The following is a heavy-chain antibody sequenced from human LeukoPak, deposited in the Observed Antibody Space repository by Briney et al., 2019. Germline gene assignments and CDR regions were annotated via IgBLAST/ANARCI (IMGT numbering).Heavy chain of an antibody. CDR3: ARDGQLASFMDV. D-gene: IGHD6-13*01. CDR2: ISTYNGNT. J-gene: IGHJ6*03. Sequence: ASVKVSCKASGYTFNTYGISWVRQAPGQGLEWMGWISTYNGNTNYAQKLQGRVTMTTDTSTSTAYMELRSLRSDDTAVYYCARDGQLASFMDVWGKGTTVTISS. V-gene: IGHV1-18*01. CDR1: GYTFNTYG.